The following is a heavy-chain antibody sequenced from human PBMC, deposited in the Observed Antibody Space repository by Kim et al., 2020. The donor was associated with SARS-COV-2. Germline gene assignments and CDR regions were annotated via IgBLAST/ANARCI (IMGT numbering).Heavy chain of an antibody. CDR2: FVGSGGSK. CDR1: GFTFSSYA. CDR3: ANALGPYWFQLLTY. V-gene: IGHV3-23*01. D-gene: IGHD2-8*02. Sequence: GGSLRLSCAASGFTFSSYAMSWVRQAPGKGLEWVSGFVGSGGSKYFADPLKGGFAISRNSSKTNLYRQMNSLKAGDTPAYYVANALGPYWFQLLTYWVRG. J-gene: IGHJ4*02.